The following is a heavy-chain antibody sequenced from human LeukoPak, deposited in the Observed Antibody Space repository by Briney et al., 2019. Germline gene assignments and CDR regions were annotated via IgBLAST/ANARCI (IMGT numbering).Heavy chain of an antibody. V-gene: IGHV3-30*05. CDR2: ISYDGSNK. CDR1: GIKLSNYG. CDR3: ARDSPSRDSSDYMDV. J-gene: IGHJ6*03. Sequence: GGSLRLSCVVSGIKLSNYGMSWVRQAPGKGLEWVAIISYDGSNKYYADSVKGRFTISRDNSKNTLYLQMNSPRAEDTAVYYCARDSPSRDSSDYMDVWGQGTTVTVSS. D-gene: IGHD6-6*01.